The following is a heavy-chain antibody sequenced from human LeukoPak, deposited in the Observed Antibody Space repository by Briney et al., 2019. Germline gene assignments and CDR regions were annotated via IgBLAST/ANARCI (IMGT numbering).Heavy chain of an antibody. Sequence: PSETLSLTCTVSGGSVSSGSYYWSWIRQPPGKGLEWIGYIYYSGSTNYNPSLKSRVTISVDTSKNQFSLKLSSVTAADTAVYYCARVDCSGTSCHLYYFDYWGQGTLVTVSS. CDR2: IYYSGST. CDR3: ARVDCSGTSCHLYYFDY. CDR1: GGSVSSGSYY. J-gene: IGHJ4*02. D-gene: IGHD2-2*01. V-gene: IGHV4-61*01.